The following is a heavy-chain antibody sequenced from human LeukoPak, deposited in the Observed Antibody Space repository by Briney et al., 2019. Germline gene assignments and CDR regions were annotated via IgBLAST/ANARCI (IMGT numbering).Heavy chain of an antibody. Sequence: GESLKISCAATGFPFSDRYMSWIRQAPGKGMEWVAYISPNSDNIHYADSVKGRFTISRDNTKNSLFLQLTSLRADDTAVYYCVTETGWLFDFWGQGTLVTVSS. D-gene: IGHD3-9*01. CDR2: ISPNSDNI. J-gene: IGHJ4*02. V-gene: IGHV3-11*04. CDR3: VTETGWLFDF. CDR1: GFPFSDRY.